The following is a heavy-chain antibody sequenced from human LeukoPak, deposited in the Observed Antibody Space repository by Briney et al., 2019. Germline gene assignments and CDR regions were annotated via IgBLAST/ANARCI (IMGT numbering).Heavy chain of an antibody. CDR3: ARDLGYYDSSGEIPRDAFDI. Sequence: AGGSLRLSCAASGFTFSSYAMHWVRQPPGKGLEWIGEINHSGSTNYNPSLKSRVTISVDTSKNQFSLKLSSVTAADTAVYYCARDLGYYDSSGEIPRDAFDIWGQGTMVTVSS. J-gene: IGHJ3*02. V-gene: IGHV4-34*01. CDR1: GFTFSSYA. CDR2: INHSGST. D-gene: IGHD3-22*01.